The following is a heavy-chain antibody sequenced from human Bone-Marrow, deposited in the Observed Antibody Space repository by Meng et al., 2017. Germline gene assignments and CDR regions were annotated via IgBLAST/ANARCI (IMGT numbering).Heavy chain of an antibody. CDR1: GVTFDDRG. J-gene: IGHJ4*02. CDR2: VNGDGSTT. V-gene: IGHV3-74*01. Sequence: GESLKISCAASGVTFDDRGMSWVRQAPGKGLVWVSRVNGDGSTTDYADSVKGRFTISRDNAMNTLYLQMNSLRPEDTAVYYCARDFGWRSFDYWGQGTLVTVSS. CDR3: ARDFGWRSFDY. D-gene: IGHD3-16*01.